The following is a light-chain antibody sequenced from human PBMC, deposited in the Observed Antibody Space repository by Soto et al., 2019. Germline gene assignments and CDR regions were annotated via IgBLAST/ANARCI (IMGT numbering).Light chain of an antibody. CDR2: GIS. CDR3: QQYNNWPLT. CDR1: QSIRNF. J-gene: IGKJ4*01. V-gene: IGKV3-15*01. Sequence: IVLTPSPGTLSLSPVGRGSLCWRAGQSIRNFLAWYQQKPGQAPRLLIYGISTRATDIPARFSGSGSGTEFTLTISSLQSEDFAVYYCQQYNNWPLTFGGGTKVDIK.